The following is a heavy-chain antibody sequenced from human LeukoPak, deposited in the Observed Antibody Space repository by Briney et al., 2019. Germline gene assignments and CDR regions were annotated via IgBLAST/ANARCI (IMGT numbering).Heavy chain of an antibody. V-gene: IGHV1-69*13. Sequence: GASVKVSCKASGGTFSSYAISWVRQAPGQGLEWMGGIIPIFGTANYAQKFQGRVTITADESTSTAYMELSSLRSEDTAVYYCASHPSPDCSGGSCYSRNWFDTWGQRTLVSVSS. D-gene: IGHD2-15*01. CDR1: GGTFSSYA. CDR2: IIPIFGTA. CDR3: ASHPSPDCSGGSCYSRNWFDT. J-gene: IGHJ5*02.